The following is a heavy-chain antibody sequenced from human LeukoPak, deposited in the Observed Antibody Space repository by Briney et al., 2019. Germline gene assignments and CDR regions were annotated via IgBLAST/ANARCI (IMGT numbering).Heavy chain of an antibody. CDR1: GGSISSYY. D-gene: IGHD3-10*01. V-gene: IGHV4-4*07. CDR3: ARRMGRRFGERYYYYHYMDV. Sequence: PSETLSLTCTVSGGSISSYYWSWIRQPAGKGLEWIGRIYTSGSTNYNPSLKSRVTMSVDTSKNQFSLKLRSVTAADTAVYYCARRMGRRFGERYYYYHYMDVWGKGTTVTISS. J-gene: IGHJ6*03. CDR2: IYTSGST.